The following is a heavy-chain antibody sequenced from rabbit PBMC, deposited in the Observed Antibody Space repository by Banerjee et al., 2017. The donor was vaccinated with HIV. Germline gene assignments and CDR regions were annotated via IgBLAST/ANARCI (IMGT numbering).Heavy chain of an antibody. CDR1: GFSFSSTYY. CDR2: IYTAIGFTT. V-gene: IGHV1S45*01. Sequence: QEQLEESGGGLVQPEGSLTLTCTASGFSFSSTYYMCWVRQAPGKGLEWIACIYTAIGFTTYYANWAKGRFTISKSSSTTVTLQMTSLTVAATATYFCAREFNLWGPGTLVTVS. J-gene: IGHJ4*01. CDR3: AREFNL.